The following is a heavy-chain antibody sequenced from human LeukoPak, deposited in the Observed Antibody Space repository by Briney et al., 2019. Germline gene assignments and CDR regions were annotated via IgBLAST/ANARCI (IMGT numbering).Heavy chain of an antibody. CDR2: IYTSGST. J-gene: IGHJ4*02. CDR1: GGSISSYY. D-gene: IGHD1-26*01. Sequence: SETLSLTCTVSGGSISSYYWSWIWQPPGKGLEWIGYIYTSGSTNYNPSLKSRVTISVDTSKNQFSLKLSSVTAADTAVYYCARQSSLVGAILDYWGQGTLVTVSS. V-gene: IGHV4-4*09. CDR3: ARQSSLVGAILDY.